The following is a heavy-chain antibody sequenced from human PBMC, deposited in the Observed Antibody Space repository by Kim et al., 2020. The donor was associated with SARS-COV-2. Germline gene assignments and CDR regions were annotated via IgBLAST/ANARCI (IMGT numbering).Heavy chain of an antibody. J-gene: IGHJ4*02. V-gene: IGHV3-30*18. CDR1: GFTFSSYY. CDR2: ISYEGNNK. D-gene: IGHD1-26*01. Sequence: GGSLRLSCAASGFTFSSYYMHWVRQAPGKGLEWVAIISYEGNNKYYADSVKGRFTISRDNTKNTLYLQMNSLRAEDTAVYYCAKGASGSYSSYFDYWGQGTLVTVSS. CDR3: AKGASGSYSSYFDY.